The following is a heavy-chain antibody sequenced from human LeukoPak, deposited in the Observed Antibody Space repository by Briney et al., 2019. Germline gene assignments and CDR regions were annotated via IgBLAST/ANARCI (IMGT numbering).Heavy chain of an antibody. J-gene: IGHJ3*02. CDR2: ISSSSSYI. D-gene: IGHD3-22*01. CDR3: ARLESGHYYDSSGYYFDAFDI. V-gene: IGHV3-21*01. CDR1: GFTVSSNY. Sequence: GGSLRLSCAASGFTVSSNYMSWVRQAPGKGLEWVSSISSSSSYIYDADSVKGRFTISRDNAKNSLYLQMNSLRAEDTAVYYCARLESGHYYDSSGYYFDAFDIWGQGTMVTVSP.